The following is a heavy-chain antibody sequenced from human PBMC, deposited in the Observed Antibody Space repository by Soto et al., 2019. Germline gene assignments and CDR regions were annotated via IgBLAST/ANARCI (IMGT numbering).Heavy chain of an antibody. CDR2: INPGGGGT. D-gene: IGHD2-15*01. CDR1: GYTFTSHY. J-gene: IGHJ2*01. CDR3: ARSSGYCSVTACPDYYFDL. Sequence: QVQLVQSGAAAKKPGASVTISCKASGYTFTSHYIYWVRQAPGQGLEWVAIINPGGGGTTYAQKFKGRLTVTRDMSTATSYMDLSSLRSDDTAVYYCARSSGYCSVTACPDYYFDLWGRGTLVTVSS. V-gene: IGHV1-46*01.